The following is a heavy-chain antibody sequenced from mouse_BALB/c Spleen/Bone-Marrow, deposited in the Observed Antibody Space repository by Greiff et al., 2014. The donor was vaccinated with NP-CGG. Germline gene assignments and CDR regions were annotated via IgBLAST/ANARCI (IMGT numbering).Heavy chain of an antibody. CDR3: NARGDYEFDYFDY. D-gene: IGHD2-4*01. Sequence: VQLQQSGAELVRSGASVKLSCTASGFNIKDYYMHWVKQRPEQGLEWIGWTDPENGDTEYAPKFQGKATMTADTSSNTAYLQLSSLTSEDTAVYYCNARGDYEFDYFDYWGQGTTLTVSS. J-gene: IGHJ2*01. CDR2: TDPENGDT. V-gene: IGHV14-4*02. CDR1: GFNIKDYY.